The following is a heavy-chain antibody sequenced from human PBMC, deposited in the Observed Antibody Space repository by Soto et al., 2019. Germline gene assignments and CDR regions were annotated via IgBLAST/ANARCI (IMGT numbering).Heavy chain of an antibody. Sequence: PSETLSLTCAVSGGSISSSNWWSWVRQPPGKGLEWIGEIYHSGSTNYNPSLKSRVTISVDKSKNSLYLQMNSLRDEDTAVYYCARDYDSSGYYDLNWFDPWGQGTLVTVSS. CDR1: GGSISSSNW. CDR3: ARDYDSSGYYDLNWFDP. CDR2: IYHSGST. V-gene: IGHV4-4*02. D-gene: IGHD3-22*01. J-gene: IGHJ5*02.